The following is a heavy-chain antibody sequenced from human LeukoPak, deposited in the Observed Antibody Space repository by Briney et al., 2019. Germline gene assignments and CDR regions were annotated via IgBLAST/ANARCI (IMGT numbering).Heavy chain of an antibody. CDR3: VRDWFFYFDY. Sequence: QPGGSLRLSCAASGFAFSTYSMNWVRQTPGKGLEWVSYITSSSSTISYADSVKGRFTISRDNAKNSLYLQMNSLRDEDTAVYYCVRDWFFYFDYWGQGILVTVSS. CDR1: GFAFSTYS. CDR2: ITSSSSTI. J-gene: IGHJ4*02. D-gene: IGHD3-10*01. V-gene: IGHV3-48*02.